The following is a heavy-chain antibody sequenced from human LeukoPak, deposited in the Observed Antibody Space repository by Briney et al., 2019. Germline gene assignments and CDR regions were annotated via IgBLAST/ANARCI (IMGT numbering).Heavy chain of an antibody. CDR3: ARIGGVTEFDY. V-gene: IGHV4-34*01. D-gene: IGHD3-10*01. J-gene: IGHJ4*02. CDR2: INHSGST. Sequence: SETLSLTCAVYGGSFSSYYWSWIRQPPGKGLEWIGEINHSGSTNYNPSLKSRVTISVDTSKNQFSLKLSSVTAADTAVYYCARIGGVTEFDYWGQGTLVTVSS. CDR1: GGSFSSYY.